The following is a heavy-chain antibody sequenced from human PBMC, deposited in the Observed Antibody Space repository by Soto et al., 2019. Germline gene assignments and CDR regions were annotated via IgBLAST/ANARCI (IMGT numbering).Heavy chain of an antibody. J-gene: IGHJ4*02. CDR3: ARDGSRYDFWSGPYYFDY. V-gene: IGHV4-59*01. CDR1: GGSISTYY. CDR2: IYYNGNT. D-gene: IGHD3-3*01. Sequence: SETLSLTCTVFGGSISTYYWSWIRQPPGKGLEWIGYIYYNGNTNYNPSLKSRVTISVDTSKNQFSLRLRSVSAADTAVYYCARDGSRYDFWSGPYYFDYWGQGTLVTVSS.